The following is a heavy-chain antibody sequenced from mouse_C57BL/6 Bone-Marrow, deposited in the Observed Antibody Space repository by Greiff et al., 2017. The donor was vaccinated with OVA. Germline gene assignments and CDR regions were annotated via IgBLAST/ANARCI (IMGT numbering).Heavy chain of an antibody. D-gene: IGHD2-5*01. CDR2: ISYDGSN. V-gene: IGHV3-6*01. J-gene: IGHJ4*01. CDR3: ARNAYYSNYDYYAMDY. Sequence: DVQLQESGPGLVKPSQSLSLTCSVTGYSITSGYYWNWIRQFPGNKLEWMGYISYDGSNNYNPSLKNRISITRDTSKNQFFLKLNSLTTEDTATYYCARNAYYSNYDYYAMDYWGQGTSVTVSS. CDR1: GYSITSGYY.